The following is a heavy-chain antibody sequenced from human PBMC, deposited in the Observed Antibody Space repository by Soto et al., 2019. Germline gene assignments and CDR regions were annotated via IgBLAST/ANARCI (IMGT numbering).Heavy chain of an antibody. CDR1: GFTFSSYW. V-gene: IGHV3-7*01. CDR2: IKQDGGDK. J-gene: IGHJ4*02. D-gene: IGHD6-19*01. CDR3: ARVAGLAGHV. Sequence: GGSLRLSCAASGFTFSSYWMSWVRQAPGKGQEWVANIKQDGGDKYYVDSVKGRFIISRDNAKNSLYLQMDSLRAEDTAVYYCARVAGLAGHVWGQGTLVNVSS.